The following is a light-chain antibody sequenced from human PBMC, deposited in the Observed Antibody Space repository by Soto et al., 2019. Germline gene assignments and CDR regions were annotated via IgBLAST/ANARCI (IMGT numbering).Light chain of an antibody. Sequence: EIVLTQSPGTLSLSPGERATLSCRASQSVSGSYLAWYQQKPGQAPRLVIYDASFRTTGIPDRFSGSGPGTDFSLTISRLEPEDFAVYYCQQYGSSPYTFGLGTKVDIK. V-gene: IGKV3-20*01. J-gene: IGKJ2*01. CDR1: QSVSGSY. CDR3: QQYGSSPYT. CDR2: DAS.